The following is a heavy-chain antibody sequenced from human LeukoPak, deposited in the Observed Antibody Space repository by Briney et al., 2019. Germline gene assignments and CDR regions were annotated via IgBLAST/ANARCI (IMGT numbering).Heavy chain of an antibody. CDR2: IRDTGET. CDR3: ARDRAVTQVWVEFDS. CDR1: GFSVSHYY. J-gene: IGHJ5*01. D-gene: IGHD3-16*01. Sequence: GGSLRLSCAGSGFSVSHYYMNCVRQAPGKGLEWVSLIRDTGETFYADSVKGRFTISRDNSKNTMYLQMNRLRVEDTAVYFCARDRAVTQVWVEFDSWGQGTLVTVSS. V-gene: IGHV3-66*03.